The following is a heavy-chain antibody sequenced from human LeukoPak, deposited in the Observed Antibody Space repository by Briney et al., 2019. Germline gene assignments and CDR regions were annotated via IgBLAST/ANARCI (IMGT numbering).Heavy chain of an antibody. CDR1: GGSISSYY. V-gene: IGHV4-59*01. D-gene: IGHD3-16*01. Sequence: SETLSLTCTVSGGSISSYYWSWIRQPPGKGLEWIGYIYYSGSTNYNPSLKSRVTISVDTSKNQFSLKLSSVTAADTAVYYCARDLGNMIHDAFDIWGQGTMVTVPS. CDR2: IYYSGST. J-gene: IGHJ3*02. CDR3: ARDLGNMIHDAFDI.